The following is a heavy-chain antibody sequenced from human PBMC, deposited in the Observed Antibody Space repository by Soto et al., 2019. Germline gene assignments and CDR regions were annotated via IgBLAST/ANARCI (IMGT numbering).Heavy chain of an antibody. CDR1: GFTFSSYA. V-gene: IGHV3-23*01. Sequence: PGGSLGLSCAASGFTFSSYAMSWVRQAPGKGLEWVSAIRGDGGTTYYADPVKGRFTISRDNSKNTLYLQMNSLRAEDTAVYYCARDRNGMDVWGQGTTVTVSS. J-gene: IGHJ6*02. CDR2: IRGDGGTT. CDR3: ARDRNGMDV.